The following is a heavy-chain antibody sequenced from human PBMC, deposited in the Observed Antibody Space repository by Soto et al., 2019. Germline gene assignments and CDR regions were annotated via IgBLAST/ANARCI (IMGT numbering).Heavy chain of an antibody. Sequence: PSETLSLTCSVSGGSVITGDYYWTWIRQPPGKGLEWIGYVFYTGGTHYNPSLKSRLTISVDTSKNQLSLRLTSVTAADTAVYHCARVVSPATIDPGFEFWGQGILVTVS. D-gene: IGHD2-2*01. CDR3: ARVVSPATIDPGFEF. J-gene: IGHJ4*02. CDR2: VFYTGGT. V-gene: IGHV4-61*08. CDR1: GGSVITGDYY.